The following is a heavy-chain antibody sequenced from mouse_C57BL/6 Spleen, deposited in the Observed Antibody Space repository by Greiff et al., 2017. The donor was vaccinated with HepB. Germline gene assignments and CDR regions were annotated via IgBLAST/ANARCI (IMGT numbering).Heavy chain of an antibody. CDR1: GYTFTSYW. CDR2: IYPGSGST. D-gene: IGHD2-4*01. J-gene: IGHJ1*03. CDR3: AKGGLRGGYFDV. V-gene: IGHV1-55*01. Sequence: QVQLKQPGAELVKPGASVKMSCKASGYTFTSYWITWVKQRPGQGLEWIGDIYPGSGSTNYNEKFKSKATLTVDTSSSTAYMQLSSLTSEDSAVYYCAKGGLRGGYFDVWGTGTTVTVSS.